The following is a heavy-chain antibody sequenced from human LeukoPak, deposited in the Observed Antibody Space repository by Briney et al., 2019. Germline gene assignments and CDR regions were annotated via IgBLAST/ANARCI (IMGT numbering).Heavy chain of an antibody. CDR3: ARLDWDHDAFDI. CDR1: GDSISSGDYY. Sequence: PSETLSLTCTVSGDSISSGDYYWSWIRQPPGKGLEWIGHIYYSGSTNYNPSLKSRVTISVDTSKNQFSLKLSSVTAADTAVYYCARLDWDHDAFDIWGQGTMVTVSS. J-gene: IGHJ3*02. V-gene: IGHV4-61*08. CDR2: IYYSGST. D-gene: IGHD3-9*01.